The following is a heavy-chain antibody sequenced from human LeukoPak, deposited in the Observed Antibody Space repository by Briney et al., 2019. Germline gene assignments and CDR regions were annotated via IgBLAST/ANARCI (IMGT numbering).Heavy chain of an antibody. D-gene: IGHD3-22*01. Sequence: SQTLSLTCTVSGGSISSGSYYWRWIRQPAGKGLEWIGRIYTSGRTNYNPSLKSRVTISVDTSKNQFSLKLSSVTAADTAVYYCARESIFYYYDSSGSLFFDYWGQGTLVTVSS. CDR3: ARESIFYYYDSSGSLFFDY. V-gene: IGHV4-61*02. CDR2: IYTSGRT. CDR1: GGSISSGSYY. J-gene: IGHJ4*02.